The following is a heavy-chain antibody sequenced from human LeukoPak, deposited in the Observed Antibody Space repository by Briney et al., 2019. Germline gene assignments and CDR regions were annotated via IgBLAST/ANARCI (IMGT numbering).Heavy chain of an antibody. CDR2: INHSGST. CDR3: ARNPRSLPSFTYSSSWYRDY. CDR1: GGSISGGGYS. V-gene: IGHV4-30-2*01. Sequence: PSETLSLTCAVSGGSISGGGYSWSWIRQPPGKGLEWIGEINHSGSTNYNPSLKSRVTISVDTSKNQFSLRLSSVTAADTAVYYCARNPRSLPSFTYSSSWYRDYWGQGTLVTVSS. J-gene: IGHJ4*02. D-gene: IGHD6-13*01.